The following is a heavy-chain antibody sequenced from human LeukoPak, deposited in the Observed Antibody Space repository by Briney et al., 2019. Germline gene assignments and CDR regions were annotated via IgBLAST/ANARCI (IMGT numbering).Heavy chain of an antibody. Sequence: ASVKVSCKASGYGLSSYGISWVRQAPGQGLEWMGWINTYNGATQYAPKLQGRVTMTTDRSSNTAYMELRSLRSDDTAVYFCARDRSIRSWFDPWGQGTLVTVSS. J-gene: IGHJ5*02. V-gene: IGHV1-18*01. CDR2: INTYNGAT. CDR1: GYGLSSYG. CDR3: ARDRSIRSWFDP. D-gene: IGHD3-9*01.